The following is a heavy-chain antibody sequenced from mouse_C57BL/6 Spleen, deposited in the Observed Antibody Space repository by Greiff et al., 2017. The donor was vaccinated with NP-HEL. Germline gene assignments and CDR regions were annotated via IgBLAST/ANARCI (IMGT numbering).Heavy chain of an antibody. J-gene: IGHJ3*01. V-gene: IGHV1-69*01. CDR3: ERDDYDDAFAY. CDR1: GYTFTSYW. D-gene: IGHD2-4*01. CDR2: IDPSDSYT. Sequence: QVQLQQPGAELVMPGASVKLSCKASGYTFTSYWMHWVKQRPGQGLEWIGEIDPSDSYTNYNQTFKGKSTLTVDKSSSTAYMQLSSLTSEDSAVYDCERDDYDDAFAYWGQGTLVTVSA.